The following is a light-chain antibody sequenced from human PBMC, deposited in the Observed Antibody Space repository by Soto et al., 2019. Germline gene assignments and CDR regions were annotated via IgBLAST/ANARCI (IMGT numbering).Light chain of an antibody. CDR1: QSVRSK. J-gene: IGKJ5*01. CDR2: DAS. CDR3: QQYNNWPPIT. V-gene: IGKV3-15*01. Sequence: EIVMTQSLGTLSVSPGERVTLSCRASQSVRSKLAWYQQKPGQAPRLLIYDASTRATGIPARFSGSGSGTEFTLTISSLQSEDFAVYYCQQYNNWPPITFGQGTRLEIK.